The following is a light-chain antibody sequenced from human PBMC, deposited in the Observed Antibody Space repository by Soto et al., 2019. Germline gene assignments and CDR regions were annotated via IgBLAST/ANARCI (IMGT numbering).Light chain of an antibody. V-gene: IGKV1-5*01. CDR1: QTITNW. Sequence: DIQMTQSPSILSASVGDRFTITFRSSQTITNWLAWYQQKPGKAPRLLIYDASSLESWVPSRFSGSGSGTEFTLTISSLQSEDFATYYCQQYKSFWTFGQGTKVDI. CDR2: DAS. J-gene: IGKJ1*01. CDR3: QQYKSFWT.